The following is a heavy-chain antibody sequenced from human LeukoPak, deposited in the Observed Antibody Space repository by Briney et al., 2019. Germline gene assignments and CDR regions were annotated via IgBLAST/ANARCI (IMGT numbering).Heavy chain of an antibody. V-gene: IGHV3-7*01. J-gene: IGHJ4*02. CDR3: ARDRAYSTHDY. CDR1: GFTFSRSW. Sequence: GGSLRLSCAASGFTFSRSWMTWVRQAPGKGLEWVGNINERGSEKYLVDSVEGRFTISRDNAKSSVYLQMNSLRAEDTAIYYCARDRAYSTHDYWGQGTLVTVAS. CDR2: INERGSEK. D-gene: IGHD6-13*01.